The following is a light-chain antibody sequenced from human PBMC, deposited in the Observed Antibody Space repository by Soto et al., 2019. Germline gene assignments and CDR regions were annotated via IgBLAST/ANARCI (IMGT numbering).Light chain of an antibody. CDR1: SSDVGGYNY. V-gene: IGLV2-11*01. Sequence: QSALTQPRLVSGSPGQSVTISCTGTSSDVGGYNYVSWYQQHPGKAPKFMIYDVSKRPSGVPDRFSGSKSGNTASLTISGLQAEDEADYYCCSYAGSYTHVVFGGGTKLTVL. CDR2: DVS. CDR3: CSYAGSYTHVV. J-gene: IGLJ2*01.